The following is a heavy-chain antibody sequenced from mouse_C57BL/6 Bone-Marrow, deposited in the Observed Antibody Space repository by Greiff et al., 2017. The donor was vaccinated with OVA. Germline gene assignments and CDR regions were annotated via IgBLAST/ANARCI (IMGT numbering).Heavy chain of an antibody. CDR1: GFNIKDDY. CDR3: TTKRWGFDY. D-gene: IGHD1-1*02. J-gene: IGHJ2*01. CDR2: IDPENGDT. Sequence: EVQGVESGAELVRPGASVKLSCTASGFNIKDDYMHWVKQRPEQGLEWIGWIDPENGDTEYASKFQGKATITADTSSNTAYLQLSSLTSEDTAVYYCTTKRWGFDYWGQGTTLTVSS. V-gene: IGHV14-4*01.